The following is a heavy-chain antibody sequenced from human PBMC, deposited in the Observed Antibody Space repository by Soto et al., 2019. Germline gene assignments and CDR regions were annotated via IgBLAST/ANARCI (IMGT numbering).Heavy chain of an antibody. CDR1: GGTFSSYA. D-gene: IGHD6-19*01. V-gene: IGHV1-69*13. J-gene: IGHJ6*02. CDR2: IIPIFGTA. Sequence: SVKVSCKASGGTFSSYAISWVRQAPGQGLEWMGGIIPIFGTANYAQKFQGRVTITADESTSTAYMELSSLRSEDTAVYYCARGVAVAGTLDYYYYGMDVWGQGTTVTVSS. CDR3: ARGVAVAGTLDYYYYGMDV.